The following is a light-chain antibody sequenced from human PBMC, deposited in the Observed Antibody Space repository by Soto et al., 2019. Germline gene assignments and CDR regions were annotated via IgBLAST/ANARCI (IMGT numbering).Light chain of an antibody. V-gene: IGKV1-39*01. CDR3: QQSYCTFFT. CDR2: AAS. Sequence: DIQMTQSPSSLSASVGDRVTITCRASQSISSYLNWYQQKPGKAPKLLIYAASSLQSGVPSRFSGSGSGTDFTLTISSLQPEDFATYYCQQSYCTFFTFGPGTKVDIK. J-gene: IGKJ3*01. CDR1: QSISSY.